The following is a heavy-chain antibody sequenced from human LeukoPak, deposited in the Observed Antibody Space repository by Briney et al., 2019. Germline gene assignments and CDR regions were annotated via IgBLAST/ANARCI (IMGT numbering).Heavy chain of an antibody. D-gene: IGHD3-10*02. Sequence: PGGSLRLSCAASGFTFSSYWMTWVRQAPGKGLEWVANIKQDGSDKYYVDSVKGRFTISSDSAKNSLFLQMNSLRAEDTAVYYCARVSALFGLPVHFDYWCQGTLVTVSS. CDR3: ARVSALFGLPVHFDY. CDR2: IKQDGSDK. CDR1: GFTFSSYW. V-gene: IGHV3-7*01. J-gene: IGHJ4*02.